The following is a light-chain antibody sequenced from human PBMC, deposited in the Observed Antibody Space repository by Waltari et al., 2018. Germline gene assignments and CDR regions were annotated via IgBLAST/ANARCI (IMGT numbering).Light chain of an antibody. CDR3: QSYDSTLSGSV. CDR2: VNT. J-gene: IGLJ2*01. CDR1: TSNIGAGYD. V-gene: IGLV1-40*01. Sequence: QSVLTQPPSVSGAPGQRVTISCTGSTSNIGAGYDVHWYQKLPGTAPKLLIYVNTVRPSGVPDRFSASKSGTSASLAVTGLQADDGADYYCQSYDSTLSGSVFGGGTKLTVL.